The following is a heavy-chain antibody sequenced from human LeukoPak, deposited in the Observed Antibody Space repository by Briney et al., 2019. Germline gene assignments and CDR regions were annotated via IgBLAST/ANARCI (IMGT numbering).Heavy chain of an antibody. CDR3: ASQRGSGSPHYYYYGMDV. V-gene: IGHV3-48*03. Sequence: GGSLRLSCAASGFTFSSYAMSWVRQAPGKGLEWVSYISTSGSTIYYADSVKGRFTISRDNAKNSLYLQMNSLRVEDTAVYYCASQRGSGSPHYYYYGMDVWGQGTTVTVSS. D-gene: IGHD3-10*01. J-gene: IGHJ6*02. CDR2: ISTSGSTI. CDR1: GFTFSSYA.